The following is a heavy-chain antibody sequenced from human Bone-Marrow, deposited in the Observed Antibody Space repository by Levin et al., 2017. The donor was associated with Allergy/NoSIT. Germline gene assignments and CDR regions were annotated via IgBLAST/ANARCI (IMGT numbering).Heavy chain of an antibody. CDR3: ATGYYLDSTSFDY. J-gene: IGHJ4*02. CDR1: GFTFSSYG. Sequence: GESLKISCAASGFTFSSYGMHWVRQAPGKGLEWVAGISYDGSDKYYTDSVKGRFTMSRDNPKNTLYLQLNGLRTEDTDVYYCATGYYLDSTSFDYWGQGTLVTVSS. D-gene: IGHD2/OR15-2a*01. V-gene: IGHV3-30*03. CDR2: ISYDGSDK.